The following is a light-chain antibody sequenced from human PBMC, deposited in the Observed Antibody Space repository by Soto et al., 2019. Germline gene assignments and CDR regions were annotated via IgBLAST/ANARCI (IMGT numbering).Light chain of an antibody. Sequence: QSALTQPRSVSGSPGQSVAISCTGTSSDVGVYNYVSWYQQYPGKAPKIMIYDVSKRPSGVPDRFSGSKSDNTASLTISGLQAEDEADYYCCSYAGSYTFVFGIGNKVT. CDR1: SSDVGVYNY. CDR2: DVS. CDR3: CSYAGSYTFV. J-gene: IGLJ1*01. V-gene: IGLV2-11*01.